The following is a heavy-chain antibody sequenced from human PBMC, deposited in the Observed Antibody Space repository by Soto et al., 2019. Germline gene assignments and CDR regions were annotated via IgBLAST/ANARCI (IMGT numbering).Heavy chain of an antibody. Sequence: QVQLVESGGGVVQPGRSLRLSCAASGFTFSSYAMHWVRQAPGKGLEWVAVISYDGSNKYYADSVKGRFTISRDNSKNTLYLQMNSLRAEDTAVYYCARGRRDYYDSSGSHGWFDPWGQGTLVTVSS. V-gene: IGHV3-30-3*01. CDR3: ARGRRDYYDSSGSHGWFDP. J-gene: IGHJ5*02. CDR1: GFTFSSYA. D-gene: IGHD3-22*01. CDR2: ISYDGSNK.